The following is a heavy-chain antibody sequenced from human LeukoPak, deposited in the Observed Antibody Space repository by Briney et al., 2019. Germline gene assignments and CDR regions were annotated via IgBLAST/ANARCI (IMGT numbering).Heavy chain of an antibody. CDR1: GYTFTSYG. D-gene: IGHD2-15*01. CDR3: ARDCSGGSCPMAAPFDY. Sequence: GASVKVSCKASGYTFTSYGISWVRQAPGQGLEWMGWISAYNGNTNYAQKLQGRVTMTTDISTSTAYMELRSLRSGDTAVYYCARDCSGGSCPMAAPFDYWGQGTLVTVSS. CDR2: ISAYNGNT. V-gene: IGHV1-18*01. J-gene: IGHJ4*02.